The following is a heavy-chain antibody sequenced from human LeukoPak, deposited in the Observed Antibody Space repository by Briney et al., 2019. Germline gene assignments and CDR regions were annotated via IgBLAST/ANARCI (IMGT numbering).Heavy chain of an antibody. V-gene: IGHV3-9*01. CDR2: ISWNSGSI. J-gene: IGHJ3*02. D-gene: IGHD7-27*01. CDR3: AKDPLGIFRAFDI. CDR1: GFTFDDYA. Sequence: GRSLRLSCAASGFTFDDYAMHWVRQAPGKGLEWVSGISWNSGSIGYADSVKGRFTISRDNAKNSLYLQMNSLRAEDTALYYCAKDPLGIFRAFDIWGQGTMVTVSS.